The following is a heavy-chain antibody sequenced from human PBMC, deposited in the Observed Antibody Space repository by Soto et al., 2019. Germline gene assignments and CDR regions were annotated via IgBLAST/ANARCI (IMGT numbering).Heavy chain of an antibody. CDR2: ISGSRTTT. D-gene: IGHD2-15*01. J-gene: IGHJ4*02. CDR3: AKDAGSVCSGGSCSFQEHDH. Sequence: GGSLRLSCAASGFTFSSYAMSWVRQAPGKGLEWVSAISGSRTTTAYADSVKGRFTISRDNSKNTLYLQMNSLRIDDTAIYYCAKDAGSVCSGGSCSFQEHDHWGQGTRVTVSS. CDR1: GFTFSSYA. V-gene: IGHV3-23*01.